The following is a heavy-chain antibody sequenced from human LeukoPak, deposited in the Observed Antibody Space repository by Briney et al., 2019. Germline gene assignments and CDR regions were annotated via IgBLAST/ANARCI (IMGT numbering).Heavy chain of an antibody. V-gene: IGHV1-46*01. Sequence: ASVKVSCKASGYTFTSYYMHWVRQAPGQGLEGMGIINPSGGSTSYAQKFQGRVTMNRDMSTSTVYMELSSLRSEDTAVYYCARDKQRDFDYWGQGTLVTVSS. CDR2: INPSGGST. D-gene: IGHD6-25*01. J-gene: IGHJ4*02. CDR1: GYTFTSYY. CDR3: ARDKQRDFDY.